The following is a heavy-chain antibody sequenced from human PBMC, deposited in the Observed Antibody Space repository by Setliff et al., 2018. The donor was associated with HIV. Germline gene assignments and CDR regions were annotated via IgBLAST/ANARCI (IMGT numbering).Heavy chain of an antibody. CDR2: IYHSGST. CDR3: ARPKLIAAAGTKDLYYFDY. Sequence: SETLSLTCTVSGCSISSGYYWGWIRQPPGKGLEWIGSIYHSGSTYYNPSLKSRVTISVDTSKNQFSLKLSSVTAADTAVYYCARPKLIAAAGTKDLYYFDYWGQGTLVTVSS. J-gene: IGHJ4*02. V-gene: IGHV4-38-2*02. D-gene: IGHD6-13*01. CDR1: GCSISSGYY.